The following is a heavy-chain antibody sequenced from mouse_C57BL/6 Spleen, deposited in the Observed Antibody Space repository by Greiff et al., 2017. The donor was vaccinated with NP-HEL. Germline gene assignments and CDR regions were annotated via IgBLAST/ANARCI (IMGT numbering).Heavy chain of an antibody. CDR1: GYAFSSYW. Sequence: QVHVKQSGAELVKPGASVKISCKASGYAFSSYWMNWVKQRPGKGLEWIGQIYPGDGDTNYNGKFKGKATLTADKSSSTAYMQLSSLTSEDSAVYFCAREGYDYSYAMDYWGQGTSVTVSS. CDR3: AREGYDYSYAMDY. V-gene: IGHV1-80*01. CDR2: IYPGDGDT. D-gene: IGHD2-4*01. J-gene: IGHJ4*01.